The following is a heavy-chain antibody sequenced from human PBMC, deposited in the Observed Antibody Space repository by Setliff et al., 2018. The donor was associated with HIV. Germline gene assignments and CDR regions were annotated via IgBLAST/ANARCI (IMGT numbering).Heavy chain of an antibody. CDR2: INHSGST. Sequence: SETLSLTCAVYGGSFSGYYWSWIRQPPGKGLEWIGEINHSGSTNYNPSLKSRVTISVDMSKNQFSLRLNSVTAADTAVYYCARGGATGTTRLDYWGQGTLVTAPQ. CDR1: GGSFSGYY. V-gene: IGHV4-34*01. D-gene: IGHD1-7*01. J-gene: IGHJ4*02. CDR3: ARGGATGTTRLDY.